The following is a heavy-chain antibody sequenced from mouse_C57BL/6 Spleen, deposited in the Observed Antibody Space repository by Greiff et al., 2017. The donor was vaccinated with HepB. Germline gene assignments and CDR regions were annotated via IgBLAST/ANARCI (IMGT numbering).Heavy chain of an antibody. Sequence: QVQLQQPGAELVKPGASVKLSCKASGYTFTSYWMHWVKQRPGQGLEWIGMIHPNSGSTNYNEKFKSKATLTVDKSSSTAYMQLSSLTSEDSAVYYCARERVYGSSFFDYWGQGTTLTVSS. J-gene: IGHJ2*01. CDR3: ARERVYGSSFFDY. CDR2: IHPNSGST. V-gene: IGHV1-64*01. D-gene: IGHD1-1*01. CDR1: GYTFTSYW.